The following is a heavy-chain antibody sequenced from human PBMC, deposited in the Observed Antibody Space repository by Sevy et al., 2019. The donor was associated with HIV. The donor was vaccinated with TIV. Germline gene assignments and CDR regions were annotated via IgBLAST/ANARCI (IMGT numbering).Heavy chain of an antibody. D-gene: IGHD5-18*01. CDR2: INPNSGGT. CDR1: GYTFTGYY. J-gene: IGHJ4*02. Sequence: ASVKVSCKASGYTFTGYYMHWVRQAPGQGLEWMGRINPNSGGTNYAQKFQGRVTMTRDTSISTAYMELSRLRSDDTAVYYCARSPRDGYSYGYGDYWGQGTLVTVSS. V-gene: IGHV1-2*06. CDR3: ARSPRDGYSYGYGDY.